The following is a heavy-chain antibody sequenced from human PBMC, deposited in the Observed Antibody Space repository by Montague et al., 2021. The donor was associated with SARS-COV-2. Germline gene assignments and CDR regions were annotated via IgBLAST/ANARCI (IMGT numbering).Heavy chain of an antibody. CDR3: ARLGITLGGVIVIRYYFDF. CDR2: ISYSATS. V-gene: IGHV4-39*01. J-gene: IGHJ4*02. Sequence: SETLSLTCTFSGASMSTKNYYWGWIRQPPGKGLEWIGSISYSATSYSNPSLKSRVTMSVDTSRNQLSLNLSAVTVANTAVYYCARLGITLGGVIVIRYYFDFWGQGTLVTVSS. CDR1: GASMSTKNYY. D-gene: IGHD3-16*02.